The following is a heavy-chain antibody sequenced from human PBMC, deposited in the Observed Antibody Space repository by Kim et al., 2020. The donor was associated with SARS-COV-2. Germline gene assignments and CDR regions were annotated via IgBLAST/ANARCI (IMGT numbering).Heavy chain of an antibody. V-gene: IGHV3-48*03. Sequence: GGSLRLSCAASGFTFSSYEMNWVRQAPGKGLEWVSYISSSGSTIYYADSVKGRFTISRDNAKNSLYLQMNSLRAEDTAVYYCARDTDYDFWSGYDSGSNEQPDAFDIWGQGTMVTVSS. CDR3: ARDTDYDFWSGYDSGSNEQPDAFDI. D-gene: IGHD3-3*01. CDR1: GFTFSSYE. CDR2: ISSSGSTI. J-gene: IGHJ3*02.